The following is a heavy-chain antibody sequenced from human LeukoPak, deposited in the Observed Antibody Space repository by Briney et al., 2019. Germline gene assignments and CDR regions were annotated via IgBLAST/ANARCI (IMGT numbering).Heavy chain of an antibody. J-gene: IGHJ3*02. Sequence: SSETLSLTCAVSGGSISSGGYSWSWIRQPPGKGLEWIGYIYHSGSTYYNPSLKSRVTISVDRSKNQFSLKLSSVTAADTAVYYCARLGEFVAFDIWGQGTMVTVSS. CDR2: IYHSGST. D-gene: IGHD3-10*01. CDR1: GGSISSGGYS. CDR3: ARLGEFVAFDI. V-gene: IGHV4-30-2*01.